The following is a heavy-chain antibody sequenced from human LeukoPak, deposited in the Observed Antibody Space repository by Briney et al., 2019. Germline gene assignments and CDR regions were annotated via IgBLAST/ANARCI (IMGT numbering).Heavy chain of an antibody. D-gene: IGHD3-10*01. J-gene: IGHJ6*03. CDR2: IYYSGST. CDR3: AGPGSGSYYNEGYYMDV. CDR1: GGSISSSSYY. Sequence: SETLSLTCTVSGGSISSSSYYWGWIRQPPGKGLEWIGSIYYSGSTYYNPSLKSRVTISVDTSKNQFSLKLSSVTAADTAVYYCAGPGSGSYYNEGYYMDVWGKGTTVTISS. V-gene: IGHV4-39*01.